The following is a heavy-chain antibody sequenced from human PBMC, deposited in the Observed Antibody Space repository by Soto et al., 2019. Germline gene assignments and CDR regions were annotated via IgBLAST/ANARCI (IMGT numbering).Heavy chain of an antibody. Sequence: QVQLQQWGAGLLEPSETLSLTCVVYGGSFSGYYWTWIRQPPGTGLEWIGEIIHSGSTNYSPSLKSRVTISVDTSKNQFSLKLTSVTAADTAVYFCARDKITGLFGYWGQGTLVTVSS. CDR2: IIHSGST. CDR3: ARDKITGLFGY. V-gene: IGHV4-34*12. D-gene: IGHD1-20*01. J-gene: IGHJ4*02. CDR1: GGSFSGYY.